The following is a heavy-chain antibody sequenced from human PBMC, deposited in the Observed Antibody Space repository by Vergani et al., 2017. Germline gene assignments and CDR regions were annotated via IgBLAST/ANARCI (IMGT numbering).Heavy chain of an antibody. Sequence: QVQLQESGPGLVKPSETLSLTCTVSGGSISSYYWSWIRQPPGKGLEWIGYIYYSGSTNYNPSLKSRVTISVDTSKNQFSLKLSSVTAADTAVYYCAGMVRGVIADYWGQGTLVTVSS. V-gene: IGHV4-59*12. CDR3: AGMVRGVIADY. D-gene: IGHD3-10*01. CDR2: IYYSGST. CDR1: GGSISSYY. J-gene: IGHJ4*02.